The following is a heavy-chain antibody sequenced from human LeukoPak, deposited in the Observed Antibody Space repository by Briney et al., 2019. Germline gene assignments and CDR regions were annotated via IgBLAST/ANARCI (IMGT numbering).Heavy chain of an antibody. J-gene: IGHJ4*02. Sequence: KTGGSLRLSCAASGFTFSNYGMHWVRQAPGKGLEWVSSISSSSSYIYYADSVKGRFTISRDNAKNSLYLQMNSLRAEDTAVYYCARDKVAVAGGIDYWGQGTLVTVSS. CDR2: ISSSSSYI. D-gene: IGHD6-19*01. CDR3: ARDKVAVAGGIDY. CDR1: GFTFSNYG. V-gene: IGHV3-21*01.